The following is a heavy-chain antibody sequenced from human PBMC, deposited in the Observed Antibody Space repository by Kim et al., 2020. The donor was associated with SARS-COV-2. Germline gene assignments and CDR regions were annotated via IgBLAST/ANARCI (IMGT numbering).Heavy chain of an antibody. CDR2: INRSGST. CDR3: ARGVHNDYASAPRDDCFQ. Sequence: SETLSLTCAVYGGSLSGYYWSWIRQPPGKGLEWMGEINRSGSTNYNPSSKSRVTISANTSTNKCSVQLSLMTAADNAVDYCARGVHNDYASAPRDDCFQ. D-gene: IGHD2-2*01. V-gene: IGHV4-34*01. J-gene: IGHJ1*01. CDR1: GGSLSGYY.